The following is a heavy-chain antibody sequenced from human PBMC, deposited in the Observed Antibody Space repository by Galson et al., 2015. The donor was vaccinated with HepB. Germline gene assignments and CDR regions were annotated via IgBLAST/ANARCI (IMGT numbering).Heavy chain of an antibody. D-gene: IGHD4-17*01. J-gene: IGHJ4*02. V-gene: IGHV3-23*01. Sequence: SLRLSCAASGFTFSSYAMSWVRQAPGKGLEWVSAISGSGGSTYYADSVKGRFTISRDNSKNTLYLQMNSLRAEDTAVYYCAKDGASDGDYGSMDPFDYWGQGTLVTVSS. CDR2: ISGSGGST. CDR1: GFTFSSYA. CDR3: AKDGASDGDYGSMDPFDY.